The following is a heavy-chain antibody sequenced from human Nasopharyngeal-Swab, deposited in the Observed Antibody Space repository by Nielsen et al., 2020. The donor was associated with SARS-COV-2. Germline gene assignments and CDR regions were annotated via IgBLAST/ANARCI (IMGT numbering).Heavy chain of an antibody. J-gene: IGHJ5*02. Sequence: SLKISCAASGFTFDDYAMHWVRQAPGTGLEWVSGISWNSGSIGYADSVRGRFTISRDNAKNSLYLQMNRLRAEDTALYYCAKDAVRHSTASSSWYNWFDPWGQGTLVTVSS. CDR2: ISWNSGSI. D-gene: IGHD6-13*01. CDR1: GFTFDDYA. V-gene: IGHV3-9*01. CDR3: AKDAVRHSTASSSWYNWFDP.